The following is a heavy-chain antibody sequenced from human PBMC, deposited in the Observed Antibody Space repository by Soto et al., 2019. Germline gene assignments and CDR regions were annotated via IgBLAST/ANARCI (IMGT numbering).Heavy chain of an antibody. CDR2: IGPAGDT. Sequence: EVQLVESGGGLVQPGGSLRLSCAASGFTFSSYDMHWVRQVTGKGLEWVSGIGPAGDTYYPGSVKGRFTISRENAKNSLYIQLNSLRAGDTAVYYCARVSDTSGYYYDYWGQGTLVTVSS. V-gene: IGHV3-13*04. D-gene: IGHD3-22*01. CDR3: ARVSDTSGYYYDY. CDR1: GFTFSSYD. J-gene: IGHJ4*02.